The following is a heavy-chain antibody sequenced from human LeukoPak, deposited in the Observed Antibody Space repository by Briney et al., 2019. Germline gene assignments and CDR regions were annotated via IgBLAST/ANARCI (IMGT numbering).Heavy chain of an antibody. J-gene: IGHJ4*02. Sequence: GTSLRLSCAASGFSFRTFGMHWVRQAPDKGLEWAAVTSSDGSNKSYGDSARGRFTISRDNSKDTLYLQMNSLRAEDTAVYYCARVGTTVVFYYFDYWGQGTLVTVSS. V-gene: IGHV3-30*03. CDR1: GFSFRTFG. CDR2: TSSDGSNK. D-gene: IGHD4-23*01. CDR3: ARVGTTVVFYYFDY.